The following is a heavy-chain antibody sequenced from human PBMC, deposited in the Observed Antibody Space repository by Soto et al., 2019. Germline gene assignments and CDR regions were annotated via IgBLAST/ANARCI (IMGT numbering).Heavy chain of an antibody. CDR2: ISAYNGNT. Sequence: QVQLVQSGAEVKKPGASVKVSCKASGYTYTSYGISWVRQAPGQGLEWMGWISAYNGNTIYAQKLQGRDTMTTDTSTSTDYMELRSLRSDDTAVYYCGRDSYDILTGYFIYGMDVWGQGTTVTVSS. CDR1: GYTYTSYG. D-gene: IGHD3-9*01. V-gene: IGHV1-18*01. CDR3: GRDSYDILTGYFIYGMDV. J-gene: IGHJ6*02.